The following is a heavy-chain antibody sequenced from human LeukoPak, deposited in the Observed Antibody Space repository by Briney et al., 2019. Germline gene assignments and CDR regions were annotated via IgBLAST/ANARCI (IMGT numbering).Heavy chain of an antibody. Sequence: GESLKISCKGSGYSFTSYWIGWVRQMPGKGLEWMGIIYPGDSDTRYSPSFQGQVTISADKSISTAYLQWSSLKASDTAMYYCARPLLLRLLPDAFDIWGQGTMVTVSS. CDR2: IYPGDSDT. D-gene: IGHD2-15*01. V-gene: IGHV5-51*01. J-gene: IGHJ3*02. CDR1: GYSFTSYW. CDR3: ARPLLLRLLPDAFDI.